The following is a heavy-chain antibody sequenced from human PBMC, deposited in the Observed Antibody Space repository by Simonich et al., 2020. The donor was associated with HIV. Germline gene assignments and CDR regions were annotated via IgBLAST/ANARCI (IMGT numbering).Heavy chain of an antibody. V-gene: IGHV4-34*01. CDR2: INHSGST. J-gene: IGHJ4*02. Sequence: QVQLQQWGAGLLKPSETLSLTCAVYGGSFSGYYWSWIRQPPGKGLGWIGEINHSGSTNYNPALKSRVTISVDTSKNQFSLKLSSVTAADTAVYYCARGRGAGSYWGQGTLVTVSS. CDR3: ARGRGAGSY. CDR1: GGSFSGYY. D-gene: IGHD2-15*01.